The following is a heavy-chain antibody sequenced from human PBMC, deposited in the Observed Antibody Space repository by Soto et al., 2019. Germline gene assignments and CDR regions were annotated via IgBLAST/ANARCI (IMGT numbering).Heavy chain of an antibody. CDR2: IYPGDSDT. D-gene: IGHD1-26*01. J-gene: IGHJ5*02. CDR1: GYSFTSYW. Sequence: GESLKISCKGSGYSFTSYWIGWVRQMPGKGLEWMGIIYPGDSDTRYSPSFQGKVTISADKSISTAYLQWSSLKASDTAMYYCARRDGSYSSVNWFDPWGPGTLVTVSS. CDR3: ARRDGSYSSVNWFDP. V-gene: IGHV5-51*01.